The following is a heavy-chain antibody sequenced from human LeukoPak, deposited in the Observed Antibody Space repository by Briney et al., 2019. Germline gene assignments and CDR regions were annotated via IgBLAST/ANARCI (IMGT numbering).Heavy chain of an antibody. V-gene: IGHV4-39*07. CDR2: IYYSGST. CDR1: GGSISSSSYY. CDR3: ARRGGAAAAGPYYFDY. D-gene: IGHD6-13*01. J-gene: IGHJ4*02. Sequence: PSETLSLTCTVSGGSISSSSYYWGWIRQPPGKGLEWIGSIYYSGSTYYNPSLKSRVTISVDTSKNQFSLKLSSVTAADTAVYYCARRGGAAAAGPYYFDYWGQGTLVTVSS.